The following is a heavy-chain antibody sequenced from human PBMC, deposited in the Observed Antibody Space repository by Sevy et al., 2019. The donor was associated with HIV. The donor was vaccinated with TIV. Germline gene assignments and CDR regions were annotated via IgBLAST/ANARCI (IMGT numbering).Heavy chain of an antibody. V-gene: IGHV3-49*04. CDR2: IKTKTYGGTT. CDR3: TRDFYGSGCFYFDY. CDR1: GFTFSDYA. Sequence: GGSLRLSCTASGFTFSDYAMSWVRQAPGKGLEWVGFIKTKTYGGTTEYAASVKGRFIISRDDSKNISYLQMNSMKAEDTAVYYCTRDFYGSGCFYFDYWGQGTLVTVSS. D-gene: IGHD6-19*01. J-gene: IGHJ4*02.